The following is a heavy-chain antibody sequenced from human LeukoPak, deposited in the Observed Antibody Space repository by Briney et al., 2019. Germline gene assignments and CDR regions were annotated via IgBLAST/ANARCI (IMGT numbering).Heavy chain of an antibody. CDR1: GFTFDDYG. Sequence: GGSLRLSCAASGFTFDDYGMSWVRHAPGKGLEWVSGISWNSGSIVYADSVKGRFTISRDNAKNSLYLQMNSLRAEDTALYYCAKDESSGYYSYYYYMDVWGKGTTVTISS. CDR2: ISWNSGSI. J-gene: IGHJ6*03. V-gene: IGHV3-9*01. D-gene: IGHD3-22*01. CDR3: AKDESSGYYSYYYYMDV.